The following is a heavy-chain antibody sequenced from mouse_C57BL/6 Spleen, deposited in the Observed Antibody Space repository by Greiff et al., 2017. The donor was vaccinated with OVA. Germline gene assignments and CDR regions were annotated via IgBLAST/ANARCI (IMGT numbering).Heavy chain of an antibody. CDR1: EYEFPSHD. Sequence: EVQVVESGGGLVQPGESLTLSCESNEYEFPSHDMSWVSKTPAKRLVLVAAINSDGGSTYYPDTLESRFIISRDNAKTPLYLQMSSLRSEDTALEYCERLRGSWYFDVWGTGTTVTVSS. J-gene: IGHJ1*03. CDR2: INSDGGST. V-gene: IGHV5-2*01. CDR3: ERLRGSWYFDV.